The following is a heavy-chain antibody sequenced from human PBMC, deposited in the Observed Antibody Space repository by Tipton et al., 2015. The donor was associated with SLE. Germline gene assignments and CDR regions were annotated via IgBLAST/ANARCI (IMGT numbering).Heavy chain of an antibody. V-gene: IGHV4-38-2*02. CDR1: GYSISSDYY. D-gene: IGHD4-17*01. J-gene: IGHJ6*02. CDR2: IDHSGSA. CDR3: ARGKSTVTTFVHYYYGMDV. Sequence: LRLSCTVSGYSISSDYYWGWIRQPPGKGLEWIGEIDHSGSANYNPSLKSRVTISVDTSKNQFSLKLSSATAADTSVYYCARGKSTVTTFVHYYYGMDVWGQGTTVTVSS.